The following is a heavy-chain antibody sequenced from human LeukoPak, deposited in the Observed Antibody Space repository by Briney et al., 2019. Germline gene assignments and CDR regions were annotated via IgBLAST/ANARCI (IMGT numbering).Heavy chain of an antibody. CDR3: ARSYLVPYYDFWSGYSQQYYFDY. CDR1: GYTFTSYY. D-gene: IGHD3-3*01. J-gene: IGHJ4*02. CDR2: INPSGGST. Sequence: ASVKVSCKASGYTFTSYYMHWVRQAPGQGLEWMGIINPSGGSTSYAQKFQGRVTMTRDMSTSTVYMELSRLRSDDTAVYYCARSYLVPYYDFWSGYSQQYYFDYWGQGTLVTVSS. V-gene: IGHV1-46*01.